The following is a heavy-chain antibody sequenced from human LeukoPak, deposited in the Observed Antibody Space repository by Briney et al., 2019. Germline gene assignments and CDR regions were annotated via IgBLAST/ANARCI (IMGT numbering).Heavy chain of an antibody. J-gene: IGHJ4*02. CDR2: ISACNGNT. CDR1: GYTFTSYG. Sequence: ASVKVSCKASGYTFTSYGISWVRQAPGQGLEWMGWISACNGNTNYAQKLQGRVTMTTDTSTSTAYMELRSLRSDDTAVYYCAKDQRQWFGEYFDYWGQGTPVTVSS. D-gene: IGHD3-10*01. CDR3: AKDQRQWFGEYFDY. V-gene: IGHV1-18*01.